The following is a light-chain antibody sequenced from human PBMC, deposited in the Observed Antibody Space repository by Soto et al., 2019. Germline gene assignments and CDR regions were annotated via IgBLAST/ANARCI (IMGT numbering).Light chain of an antibody. CDR2: AAS. CDR1: QGISNY. J-gene: IGKJ3*01. CDR3: QEYKTAQLI. V-gene: IGKV1-27*01. Sequence: DIQMTQSPSSLSAFVGDRVTITCRASQGISNYLAWYQQKPGRVPTLLIYAASTLRSGVPSRFSGSGSGTNFTLTISSLQPEDVASYYCQEYKTAQLIFGPGTKGDIQ.